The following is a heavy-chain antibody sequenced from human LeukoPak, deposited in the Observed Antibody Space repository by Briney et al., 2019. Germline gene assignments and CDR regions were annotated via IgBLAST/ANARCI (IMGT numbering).Heavy chain of an antibody. CDR2: IYYSGST. V-gene: IGHV4-31*03. CDR3: ARGPDCTNGVCFDYYYYGMDV. CDR1: GGSISSGGYY. D-gene: IGHD2-8*01. J-gene: IGHJ6*02. Sequence: SETLSLTCTVSGGSISSGGYYWSWIRQHPGKGLEWIGYIYYSGSTYYNPSLKSRVTISVDMSKNQFSLKLSSVTAAVTAVYYCARGPDCTNGVCFDYYYYGMDVWGQGTTVTVSS.